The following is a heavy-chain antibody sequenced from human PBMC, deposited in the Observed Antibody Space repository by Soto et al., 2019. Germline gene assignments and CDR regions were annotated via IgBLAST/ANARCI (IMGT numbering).Heavy chain of an antibody. Sequence: QVQLVQSGAEVKKPGASVKVSCKASGYTFTSYAMHWVRQAPGQRLEWMGWINAGNGNTKYSQRFQGRGTITRNTSASTAYMGLSSLRSEDTAVYYCASSYYYDSSGYSSLYYYYGMDVWGQGTTVTVSS. CDR3: ASSYYYDSSGYSSLYYYYGMDV. J-gene: IGHJ6*02. D-gene: IGHD3-22*01. CDR2: INAGNGNT. CDR1: GYTFTSYA. V-gene: IGHV1-3*01.